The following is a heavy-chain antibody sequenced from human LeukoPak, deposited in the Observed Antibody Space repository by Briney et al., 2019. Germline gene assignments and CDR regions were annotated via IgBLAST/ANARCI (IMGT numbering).Heavy chain of an antibody. CDR3: ARGRYYDSSGYVGP. V-gene: IGHV4-34*01. CDR2: INHSGST. Sequence: PSETLSLTCAVYGGSFSGYYWSWIRQPPGKGLEWIGEINHSGSTNYNPSLKSRVTISVDTSRNQFSLKLSSVTAADTAVYYCARGRYYDSSGYVGPWGQGTLVTVSS. CDR1: GGSFSGYY. D-gene: IGHD3-22*01. J-gene: IGHJ5*02.